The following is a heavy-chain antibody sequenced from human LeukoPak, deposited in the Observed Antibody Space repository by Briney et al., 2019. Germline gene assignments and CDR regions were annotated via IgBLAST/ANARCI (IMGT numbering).Heavy chain of an antibody. D-gene: IGHD3-22*01. CDR1: GGSLSSGDYY. CDR3: ARGYYDSSGRIAEYFQH. CDR2: IYYSGST. J-gene: IGHJ1*01. Sequence: PSQTLSLTCTVSGGSLSSGDYYWGWIRQPPGKGLEWIGYIYYSGSTYYNPSLKSRVTISVDTSKNQFSLKLSSVTAADTAVYYCARGYYDSSGRIAEYFQHWGQGTLVTVSS. V-gene: IGHV4-30-4*01.